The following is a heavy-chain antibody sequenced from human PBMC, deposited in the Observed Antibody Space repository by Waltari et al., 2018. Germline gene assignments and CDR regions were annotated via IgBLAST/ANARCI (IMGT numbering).Heavy chain of an antibody. Sequence: EVQLVQSGAEVKKPGATVKISCKASGYTFTDYYMHWVQQAPGQGLEWMGRGDPEDGETIYAEKFQGRVTITADTSTDTAYMELSSLRSEDTAVYYCATRGHYDSSGYYTQVFDYWGQGTLVTVSS. D-gene: IGHD3-22*01. V-gene: IGHV1-69-2*01. CDR1: GYTFTDYY. CDR2: GDPEDGET. J-gene: IGHJ4*02. CDR3: ATRGHYDSSGYYTQVFDY.